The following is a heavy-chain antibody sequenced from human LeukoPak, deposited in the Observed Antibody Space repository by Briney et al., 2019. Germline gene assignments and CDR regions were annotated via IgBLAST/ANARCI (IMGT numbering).Heavy chain of an antibody. D-gene: IGHD3-10*01. V-gene: IGHV3-21*04. CDR2: ISSSSNYI. J-gene: IGHJ4*02. CDR1: GFTFSSYS. CDR3: AKDIGAMVRGDLDY. Sequence: GGSLRLSCAASGFTFSSYSMNWVRQAPGKGLEWVSSISSSSNYIYYADSVKGRFTISRDNAKNSLYLQMNSLRAEDTALYYCAKDIGAMVRGDLDYWGQGTLVTVSS.